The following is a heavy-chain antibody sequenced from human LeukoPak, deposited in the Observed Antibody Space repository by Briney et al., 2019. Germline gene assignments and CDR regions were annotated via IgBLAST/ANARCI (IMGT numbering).Heavy chain of an antibody. D-gene: IGHD2-15*01. V-gene: IGHV3-23*01. CDR2: ISDSGRST. CDR1: GFTFSSYA. J-gene: IGHJ4*02. Sequence: GGSLRLSCAASGFTFSSYAMTWVRQAPGKGLEWVSAISDSGRSTYYADSVKGRFTISRDVSKSTLYLQMHSLRAEDTALYYCAKGQRWELPLDFWGQGTLVTVSS. CDR3: AKGQRWELPLDF.